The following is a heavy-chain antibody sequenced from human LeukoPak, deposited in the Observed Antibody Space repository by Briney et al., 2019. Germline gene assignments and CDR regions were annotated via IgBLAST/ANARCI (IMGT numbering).Heavy chain of an antibody. J-gene: IGHJ6*03. Sequence: ASVKVSCKASRYTFTGYYMNWVRQAPGRGLEWMGWINPISGGTNYAQKFQGRVTMTRDTSISTAYMELSRLRSDDTAVYYCARVGSGSYLRDYYYYYYMDVWGKGTTVTVSS. CDR3: ARVGSGSYLRDYYYYYYMDV. V-gene: IGHV1-2*02. CDR1: RYTFTGYY. D-gene: IGHD3-10*01. CDR2: INPISGGT.